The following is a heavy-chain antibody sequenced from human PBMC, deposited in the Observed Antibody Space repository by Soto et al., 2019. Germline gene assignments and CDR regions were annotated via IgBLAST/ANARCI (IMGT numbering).Heavy chain of an antibody. CDR1: GYTFTGYF. J-gene: IGHJ4*02. Sequence: ASVKVSCKSSGYTFTGYFIHWGRQAPGQGLEWMGWINSNSGDTNYAQKFQGRVTMTRDTSISTAYMELSRLRSDDTAVYYCAILVGASSSDYWGQGTLVTVSS. CDR3: AILVGASSSDY. CDR2: INSNSGDT. V-gene: IGHV1-2*02. D-gene: IGHD1-26*01.